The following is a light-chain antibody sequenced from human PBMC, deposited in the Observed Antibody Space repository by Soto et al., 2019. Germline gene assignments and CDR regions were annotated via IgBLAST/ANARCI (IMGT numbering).Light chain of an antibody. CDR1: QSVLYSANNVNY. V-gene: IGKV4-1*01. J-gene: IGKJ4*01. CDR3: QQYYSLPLT. Sequence: DIVMTQSPDSLTVSLGERATISCKSSQSVLYSANNVNYLGGYQKKPGQPPKLLICWGSTRGSGVPDRFNGSGSGPDFSLTISSLQVEDVAVYYCQQYYSLPLTFGGGTKV. CDR2: WGS.